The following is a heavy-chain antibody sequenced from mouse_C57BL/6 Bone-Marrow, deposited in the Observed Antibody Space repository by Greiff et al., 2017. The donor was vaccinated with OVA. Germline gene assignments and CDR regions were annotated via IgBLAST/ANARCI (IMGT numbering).Heavy chain of an antibody. CDR1: GYTFTDYE. J-gene: IGHJ3*01. CDR3: TRKVTTVPWFAY. D-gene: IGHD2-13*01. CDR2: IDPETGGT. V-gene: IGHV1-15*01. Sequence: QVHVKQSGAELVRPGASVTLSCKASGYTFTDYEMHWVKQTPVHGLEWIGAIDPETGGTAYNQKFKGKAILTADKSSSTAYMELRSLTSEDSAVYYCTRKVTTVPWFAYWGQGTLVTVSA.